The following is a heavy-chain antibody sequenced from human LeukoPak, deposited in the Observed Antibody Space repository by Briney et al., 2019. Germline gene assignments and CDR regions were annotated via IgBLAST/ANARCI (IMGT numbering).Heavy chain of an antibody. D-gene: IGHD3-3*02. J-gene: IGHJ4*02. CDR3: ARRGEQFCGSNSCPNPGIEY. Sequence: PSETLSLTCTVSGGSISSSSSYWGWIRQPPGKGLEWIGGIYYSGSTNYNPSLKSRATISADTSKNQVSLKLNSVTAADTAVYYCARRGEQFCGSNSCPNPGIEYWGQGILVTVSS. CDR1: GGSISSSSSY. CDR2: IYYSGST. V-gene: IGHV4-39*01.